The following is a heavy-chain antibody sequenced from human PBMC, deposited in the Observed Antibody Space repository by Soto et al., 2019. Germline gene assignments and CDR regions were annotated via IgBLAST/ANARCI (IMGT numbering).Heavy chain of an antibody. CDR2: TYYRSKWYY. CDR3: ARDGSGFHWYFDV. V-gene: IGHV6-1*01. Sequence: QVQLQQSGPGLVKPSQTLSLMCDISGDSVSSVTATWSWIRQSPSRGLEWLGRTYYRSKWYYDYEVSVKSRIVITPDTSKNQLTLDLNSVTPEDTAVYFCARDGSGFHWYFDVWGRGTLVTVS. J-gene: IGHJ2*01. D-gene: IGHD6-19*01. CDR1: GDSVSSVTAT.